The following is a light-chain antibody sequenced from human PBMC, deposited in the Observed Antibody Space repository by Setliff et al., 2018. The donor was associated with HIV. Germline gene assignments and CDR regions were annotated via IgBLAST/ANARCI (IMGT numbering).Light chain of an antibody. V-gene: IGLV2-14*01. J-gene: IGLJ1*01. CDR3: SSYAITNTLP. Sequence: QSVLTQPASVSGSPGQSITISCTGTSSDVGGYNYVSWYQQHPGKAPKLIIYEVRNRPSGVSNRFSGSKSGNTASLTISGLRAEDEGDYYCSSYAITNTLPFGTGTKGTVL. CDR2: EVR. CDR1: SSDVGGYNY.